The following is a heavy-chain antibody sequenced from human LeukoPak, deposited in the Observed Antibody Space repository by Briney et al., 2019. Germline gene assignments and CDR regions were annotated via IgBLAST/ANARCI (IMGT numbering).Heavy chain of an antibody. J-gene: IGHJ4*02. CDR2: ISWDGGST. Sequence: GGSLRLSCTAAGFTFPDYAMAWVRQAPGKGLEWVSLISWDGGSTYYADSVKGRFTISRDNSKNSLYLQMNSLRTEDTALYYCAKDSLGSGFNYWGQGTLVTVSS. D-gene: IGHD3-10*01. CDR3: AKDSLGSGFNY. CDR1: GFTFPDYA. V-gene: IGHV3-43*01.